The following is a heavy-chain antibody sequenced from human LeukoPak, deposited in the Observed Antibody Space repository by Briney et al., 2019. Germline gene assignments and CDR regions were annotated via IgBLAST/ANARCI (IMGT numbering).Heavy chain of an antibody. CDR1: GFTFSSYA. CDR3: ARDGVLRYFRDAFDI. V-gene: IGHV3-23*01. Sequence: GGSLRLSCAASGFTFSSYAMSWVRQAPGKGLEWVSAISGSGGSTYYADSVKGRFTISRDNAKNSLYLQMNSLRAEDTAVYYCARDGVLRYFRDAFDIWGQGTMVTVSS. J-gene: IGHJ3*02. CDR2: ISGSGGST. D-gene: IGHD3-9*01.